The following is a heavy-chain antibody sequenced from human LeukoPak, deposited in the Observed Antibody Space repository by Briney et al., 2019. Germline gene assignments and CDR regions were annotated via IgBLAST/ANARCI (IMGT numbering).Heavy chain of an antibody. J-gene: IGHJ4*02. Sequence: GGSLRLSCAASGFTFSSCSMNWVRQAPGKGLEWVSSISSSSSYIYYADSVKGRFTISRDNAKNSLYLQMNSLRAEDTAVYYCATMNLGYCSGGSCYSYYFDYWGQGTLVTVSS. V-gene: IGHV3-21*01. D-gene: IGHD2-15*01. CDR2: ISSSSSYI. CDR3: ATMNLGYCSGGSCYSYYFDY. CDR1: GFTFSSCS.